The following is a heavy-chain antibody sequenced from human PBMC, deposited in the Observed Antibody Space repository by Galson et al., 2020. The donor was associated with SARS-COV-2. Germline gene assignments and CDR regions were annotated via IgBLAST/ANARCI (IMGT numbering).Heavy chain of an antibody. D-gene: IGHD3-22*01. J-gene: IGHJ4*02. CDR1: GYSSTSYW. CDR3: ARPQYYYDSSGYWDHPNSFDY. Sequence: GESLKISCKGSGYSSTSYWNGWVRQMPGKGLEWMGIIYPGDSDTRYSPSFQGQVTISADKSISTAYLQWSSLKASDTAMYYCARPQYYYDSSGYWDHPNSFDYWGQGTLVTVSS. V-gene: IGHV5-51*01. CDR2: IYPGDSDT.